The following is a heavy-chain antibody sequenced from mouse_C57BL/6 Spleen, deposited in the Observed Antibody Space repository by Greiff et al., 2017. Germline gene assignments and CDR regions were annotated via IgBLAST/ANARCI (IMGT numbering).Heavy chain of an antibody. J-gene: IGHJ1*03. CDR1: GFTFTDYY. D-gene: IGHD2-3*01. CDR3: ARSDGYPHWYFDV. V-gene: IGHV7-3*01. CDR2: IRNKANGYTT. Sequence: EVQLQESGGGLVQPGGSLSFSCAASGFTFTDYYMSWVRQPPGKALEWLGFIRNKANGYTTEYSASVKGRFTISRDNSQSILYLQMNALRAEDSATYYCARSDGYPHWYFDVWGTGTTVTVSS.